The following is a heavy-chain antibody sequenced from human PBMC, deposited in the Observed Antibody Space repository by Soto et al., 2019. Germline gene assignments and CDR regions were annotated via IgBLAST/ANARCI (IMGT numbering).Heavy chain of an antibody. CDR3: ARGSYYDILTGHSARFSNADS. CDR1: GYTFSSFD. J-gene: IGHJ4*02. CDR2: MNPKSGYT. Sequence: QVQLVQSGAEVKKPGSSVKVSCKASGYTFSSFDIIWVRQATGQGLEWMGWMNPKSGYTGYAQNFQGRVTMSRNTSISTAYMELSRLKSEDTAVYFCARGSYYDILTGHSARFSNADSWGQGTLVTVSS. V-gene: IGHV1-8*01. D-gene: IGHD3-9*01.